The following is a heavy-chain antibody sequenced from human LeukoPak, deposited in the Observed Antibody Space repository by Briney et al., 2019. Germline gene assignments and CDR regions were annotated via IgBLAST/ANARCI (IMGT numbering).Heavy chain of an antibody. V-gene: IGHV3-66*01. CDR1: GFTVSRNY. J-gene: IGHJ4*02. D-gene: IGHD3-3*01. Sequence: PGGSLRLSCAASGFTVSRNYMSWVRQAPGKGLEWVSVIYSGGSTYYADSVKGRFTISRDNSKNTLYLQMNSLRAEDTAVYYCARSARLMKGVVEVTALDDWGQGTLVTVSS. CDR2: IYSGGST. CDR3: ARSARLMKGVVEVTALDD.